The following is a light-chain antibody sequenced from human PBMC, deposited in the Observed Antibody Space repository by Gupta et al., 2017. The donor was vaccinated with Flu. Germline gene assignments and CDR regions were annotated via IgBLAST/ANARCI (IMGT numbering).Light chain of an antibody. V-gene: IGKV6-21*01. Sequence: EIVLTQSPDFQSVTPKEKVTITCRASQNIGGALHWYQQKPDQSPKVLIKYASQSCSGVPSRFSGSGSGTDFTLTIKGLETEDAATYYCHHSSHLPWTFGQGTKVEIK. CDR1: QNIGGA. CDR2: YAS. J-gene: IGKJ1*01. CDR3: HHSSHLPWT.